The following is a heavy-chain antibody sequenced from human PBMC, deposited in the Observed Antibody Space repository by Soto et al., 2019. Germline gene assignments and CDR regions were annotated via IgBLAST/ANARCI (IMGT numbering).Heavy chain of an antibody. J-gene: IGHJ6*02. CDR3: AKNTYYYGMDV. Sequence: GGSLRLSCAASGFTFSSYGMHWFRQAPGKGLEWVAVISYDGSNKYYADSVKGRFTISRDNSKNTLYLQMNSLRAEDTAVYYCAKNTYYYGMDVWGQGTTVTAP. CDR2: ISYDGSNK. CDR1: GFTFSSYG. V-gene: IGHV3-30*18.